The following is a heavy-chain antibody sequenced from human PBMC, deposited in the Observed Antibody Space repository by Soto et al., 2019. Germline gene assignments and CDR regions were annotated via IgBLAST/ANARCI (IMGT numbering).Heavy chain of an antibody. Sequence: TSETLSLTCTVSGGSISSGDYYWSWIRQPPGKGLEWIGYIYYSGSTYYNPSLKSRVTISVDTSKNQFSLKLSFVTAADTAVYYCARAGPTYYDFWSGYYWGFGYGMDVWGQGTTVTVSS. D-gene: IGHD3-3*01. J-gene: IGHJ6*02. V-gene: IGHV4-30-4*01. CDR3: ARAGPTYYDFWSGYYWGFGYGMDV. CDR1: GGSISSGDYY. CDR2: IYYSGST.